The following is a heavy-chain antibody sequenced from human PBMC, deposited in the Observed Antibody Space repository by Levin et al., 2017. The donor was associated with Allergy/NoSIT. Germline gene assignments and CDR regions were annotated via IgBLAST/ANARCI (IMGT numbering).Heavy chain of an antibody. J-gene: IGHJ6*02. D-gene: IGHD6-19*01. V-gene: IGHV3-9*01. CDR2: ISWNSGSI. CDR1: GFTFDDYA. CDR3: AKDAGYSSGQRDYYYYGMDV. Sequence: PGGSLRLSCAASGFTFDDYAMHWVRQAPGKGLEWVSGISWNSGSIGYADSVKGRFTISRDNAKNSLYLQMNSLRAEDTALYYCAKDAGYSSGQRDYYYYGMDVWGQGTTVTVSS.